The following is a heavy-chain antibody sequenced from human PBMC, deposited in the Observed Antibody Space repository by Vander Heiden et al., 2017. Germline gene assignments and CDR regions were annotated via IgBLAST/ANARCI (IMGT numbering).Heavy chain of an antibody. V-gene: IGHV3-30-3*01. CDR2: RSYDGSNK. CDR3: ASPSAERDY. J-gene: IGHJ4*02. Sequence: QVQLVESGGGVVQPGRSLGLPCAVSGFTLSSYAMHGVRQAPGKGLEWVAVRSYDGSNKYYADSVKGRFTISRDNSKNTLYLQMNSLRAEDTAVYYCASPSAERDYWGQGTLVTVSS. CDR1: GFTLSSYA.